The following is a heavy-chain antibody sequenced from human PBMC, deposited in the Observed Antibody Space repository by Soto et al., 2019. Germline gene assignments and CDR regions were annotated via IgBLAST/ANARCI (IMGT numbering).Heavy chain of an antibody. CDR1: GFSISSGYY. V-gene: IGHV4-38-2*01. CDR2: MYYSGST. CDR3: AAVHGSGPGFDS. Sequence: PSETLSLTCAVSGFSISSGYYWGWIRQPPGKGLEWIGSMYYSGSTYHNPSLKSRVTISVDTSKNQFSLKLSSVTAADTAVYYCAAVHGSGPGFDSWGQGTLVTVSS. J-gene: IGHJ4*02. D-gene: IGHD6-19*01.